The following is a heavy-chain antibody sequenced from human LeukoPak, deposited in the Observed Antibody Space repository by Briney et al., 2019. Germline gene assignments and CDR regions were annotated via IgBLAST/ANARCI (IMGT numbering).Heavy chain of an antibody. CDR1: GGYINSYY. V-gene: IGHV4-59*08. CDR3: ATYPTSGYFDY. D-gene: IGHD3-22*01. Sequence: SETLSLTCTVSGGYINSYYWSWIRQPPGKGLEWIGYVYNNVSSNYTPSLKSRVTISIDTFKNQFSLRLTSVTAADTAVYYCATYPTSGYFDYWGQGTLVIVSS. CDR2: VYNNVSS. J-gene: IGHJ4*02.